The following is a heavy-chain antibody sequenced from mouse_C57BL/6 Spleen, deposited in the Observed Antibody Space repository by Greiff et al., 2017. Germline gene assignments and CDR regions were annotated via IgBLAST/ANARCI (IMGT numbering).Heavy chain of an antibody. D-gene: IGHD1-1*01. CDR1: GYSITSGYY. V-gene: IGHV3-6*01. J-gene: IGHJ2*01. CDR2: ISYDGSN. CDR3: ARFITTVGDYFDY. Sequence: VQLKQSGPGLVKPSQSLSLTCSVTGYSITSGYYWNWIRQFPGNKLEWMGYISYDGSNNYNPSLKNRISITRDTSKNQFFLKLNSVTTEDTATYYCARFITTVGDYFDYWGQGTTLTVSS.